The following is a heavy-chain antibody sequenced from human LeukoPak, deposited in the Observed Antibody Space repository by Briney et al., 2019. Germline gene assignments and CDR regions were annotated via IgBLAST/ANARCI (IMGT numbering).Heavy chain of an antibody. J-gene: IGHJ4*02. Sequence: GASVKVSCKASGGTFSSYAISWVRQAPGQGLEWTGGIIPIFGTANYAQKFQGRVTITADESTSTAYMELSSLRSEDTAVYYCARERVPAAISGFCDYWGQGTLVTVSS. CDR3: ARERVPAAISGFCDY. CDR2: IIPIFGTA. D-gene: IGHD2-2*02. CDR1: GGTFSSYA. V-gene: IGHV1-69*13.